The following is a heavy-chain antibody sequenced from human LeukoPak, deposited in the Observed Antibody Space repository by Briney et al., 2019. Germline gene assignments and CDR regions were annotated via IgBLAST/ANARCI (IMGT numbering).Heavy chain of an antibody. CDR3: ARDLGYYDILTGYPYGVDV. CDR1: GYTFTGYY. Sequence: ASVKVSCKASGYTFTGYYMHWVRQAPGQGLEWMGRINPNSGGTNYAQKFQGRVTMTRDTSISTAYMELSRLRSDDTAVYYCARDLGYYDILTGYPYGVDVWGQGTTVTVSS. V-gene: IGHV1-2*06. CDR2: INPNSGGT. J-gene: IGHJ6*02. D-gene: IGHD3-9*01.